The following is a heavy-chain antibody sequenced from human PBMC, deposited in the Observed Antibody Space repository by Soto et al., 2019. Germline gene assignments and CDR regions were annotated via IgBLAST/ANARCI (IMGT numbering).Heavy chain of an antibody. CDR2: FDPEDGET. D-gene: IGHD1-26*01. J-gene: IGHJ4*02. CDR3: ATAYAPIVTAATPFDY. V-gene: IGHV1-24*01. CDR1: GYTLTELS. Sequence: GASVKVSCKVSGYTLTELSMHWVRQAPGKGLEWMGGFDPEDGETIYAQKFQGRVTMTEDTSTDTAYMELSSLRSEDTAVYYCATAYAPIVTAATPFDYWGQGTLVTVSS.